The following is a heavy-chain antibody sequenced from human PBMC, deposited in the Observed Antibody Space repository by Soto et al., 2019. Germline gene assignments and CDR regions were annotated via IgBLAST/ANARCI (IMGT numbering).Heavy chain of an antibody. CDR3: ARDPLSYGDYAQTYWYFDL. V-gene: IGHV3-7*01. Sequence: EVQLLESGGGLVQPGGSLRLSCAASGITFSRCLMSWVRQAPGKGLEWVASISQDGTDTDYVDSVKGRFAISRDNPKNSLYLQMNSLRADDTAVYYCARDPLSYGDYAQTYWYFDLWGRGTRVTVSS. J-gene: IGHJ2*01. D-gene: IGHD4-17*01. CDR1: GITFSRCL. CDR2: ISQDGTDT.